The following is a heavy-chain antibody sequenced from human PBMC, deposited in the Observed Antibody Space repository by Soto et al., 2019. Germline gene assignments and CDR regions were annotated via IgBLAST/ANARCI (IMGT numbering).Heavy chain of an antibody. CDR1: GGSFSGYY. J-gene: IGHJ3*02. CDR3: AYCGYSYGGAFDI. V-gene: IGHV4-34*01. D-gene: IGHD5-18*01. Sequence: PSETLSLTCAVYGGSFSGYYWSWIRQPPGKGLEWIGEINHSGSTNYNPSLKSRVTISVDTSKNQFSLKLSSVTAADTAVYYCAYCGYSYGGAFDIWGQGTMVTVSS. CDR2: INHSGST.